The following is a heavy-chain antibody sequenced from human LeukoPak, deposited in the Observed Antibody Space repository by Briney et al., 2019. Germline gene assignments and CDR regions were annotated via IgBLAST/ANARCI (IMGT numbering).Heavy chain of an antibody. J-gene: IGHJ4*02. D-gene: IGHD4-23*01. CDR3: ARAPHLTTVVTSPPFDY. Sequence: GGSLRLSCAASGFTVSSNYMSWVRQAPGKGLEWVSGISWNSGSIGYADSVKGRFTISRDNAKNSLYLQMNSLRAEDTALYYCARAPHLTTVVTSPPFDYWGQGTLVTVSS. CDR1: GFTVSSNY. CDR2: ISWNSGSI. V-gene: IGHV3-9*01.